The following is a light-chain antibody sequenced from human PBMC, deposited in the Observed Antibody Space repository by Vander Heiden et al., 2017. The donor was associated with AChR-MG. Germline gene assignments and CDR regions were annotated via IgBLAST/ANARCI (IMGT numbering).Light chain of an antibody. J-gene: IGKJ1*01. Sequence: DIQMTQSPSSLSASVGDRVTITCRASQSICSYLNWYQQKPGKAPKLLIYAASSLQSGVPSRFSGSGSGTDCTLTISSLQPEDFATYYCQQSYSTPHTFGQGTKVEIK. CDR2: AAS. CDR3: QQSYSTPHT. CDR1: QSICSY. V-gene: IGKV1-39*01.